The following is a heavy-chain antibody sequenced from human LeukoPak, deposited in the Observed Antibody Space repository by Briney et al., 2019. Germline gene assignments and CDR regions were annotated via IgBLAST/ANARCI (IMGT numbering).Heavy chain of an antibody. CDR3: ARDSFDAFDI. Sequence: GGSLRLSCAASGFTFSSYGMHWVRQAPGKGLEWVAVIWYDGSNKYYADSVKGRFTISRDNAKNSLYLQMNSLRAEDTAVYYCARDSFDAFDIWGQGTMVTVSS. CDR1: GFTFSSYG. CDR2: IWYDGSNK. J-gene: IGHJ3*02. V-gene: IGHV3-33*01.